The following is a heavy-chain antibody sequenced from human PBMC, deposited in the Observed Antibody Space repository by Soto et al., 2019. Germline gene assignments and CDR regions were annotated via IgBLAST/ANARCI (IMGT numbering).Heavy chain of an antibody. Sequence: VGYLSLSFAASGFSLSSYAISWVLQAPLKVLDWVSAISGSGTKTHYADSAKGRFTISRDNSKPTLYLQLNSLSAEDTPLYHSAKDHPVIEVVTVLEYWGREALLTDPS. CDR1: GFSLSSYA. D-gene: IGHD5-18*01. J-gene: IGHJ4*02. CDR3: AKDHPVIEVVTVLEY. V-gene: IGHV3-23*01. CDR2: ISGSGTKT.